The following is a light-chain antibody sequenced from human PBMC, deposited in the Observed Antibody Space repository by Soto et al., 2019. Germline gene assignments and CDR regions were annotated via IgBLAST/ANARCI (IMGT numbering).Light chain of an antibody. CDR1: QSVGNS. Sequence: EIVLTQSPATLSLSPGERATLSCRASQSVGNSFAWYQQKPGQTPRLLIFDTSRRATGVPARFSGSGSGTDFALTISSLEPEDFGIYYCQQRTNWPWTFGQGTKVEIK. J-gene: IGKJ1*01. CDR2: DTS. CDR3: QQRTNWPWT. V-gene: IGKV3-11*01.